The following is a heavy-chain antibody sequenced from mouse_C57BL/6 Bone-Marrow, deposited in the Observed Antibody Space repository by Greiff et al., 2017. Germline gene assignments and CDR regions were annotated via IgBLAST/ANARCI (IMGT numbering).Heavy chain of an antibody. CDR2: IHPNSGST. CDR3: ARGFGYGSSYRYFDY. J-gene: IGHJ2*01. D-gene: IGHD1-1*01. Sequence: QVQLQQPGAELVKPGASVKLSCKASGYTFTSYWMHWVKQRPGQGLEWIGMIHPNSGSTNYNEKFKSKATLTVDKSSSTAYMQLSSLTSEDSAVYYWARGFGYGSSYRYFDYWGQGTTLTVSS. CDR1: GYTFTSYW. V-gene: IGHV1-64*01.